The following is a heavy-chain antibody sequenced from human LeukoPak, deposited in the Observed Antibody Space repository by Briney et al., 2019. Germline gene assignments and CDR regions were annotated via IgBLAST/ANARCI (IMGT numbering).Heavy chain of an antibody. CDR2: IRYDGSNK. CDR3: ARDARGDYYYYMDV. D-gene: IGHD3-10*01. Sequence: GGSLRLSCAASGFTFSSYGMHWVRQAPGKGLEWVAFIRYDGSNKYYADSVKGRFTISRDNSKNTLYLQMNSLRAEDTAVYYCARDARGDYYYYMDVWGKGTTVTVSS. CDR1: GFTFSSYG. J-gene: IGHJ6*03. V-gene: IGHV3-30*02.